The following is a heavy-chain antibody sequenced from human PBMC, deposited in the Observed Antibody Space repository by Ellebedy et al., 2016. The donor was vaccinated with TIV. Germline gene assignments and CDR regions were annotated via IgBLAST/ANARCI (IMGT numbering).Heavy chain of an antibody. D-gene: IGHD2-2*01. CDR2: ISYSGNT. CDR1: GGSISSSPYH. CDR3: GGDCSSTSCRGGY. J-gene: IGHJ4*02. Sequence: MPSETLSLTCTVPGGSISSSPYHWGWIRQPPGKGLELLGSISYSGNTYYSPSLKRRVTISVDTSKNQFSLKLSSVTAADTAVYYCGGDCSSTSCRGGYWGRGTLVTVSS. V-gene: IGHV4-39*01.